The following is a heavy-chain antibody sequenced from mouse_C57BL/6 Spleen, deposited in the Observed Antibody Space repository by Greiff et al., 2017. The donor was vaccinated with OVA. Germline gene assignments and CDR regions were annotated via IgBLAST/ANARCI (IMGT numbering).Heavy chain of an antibody. D-gene: IGHD2-3*01. CDR1: GYTFTSYW. CDR3: ARKGPYDGYLLFAY. V-gene: IGHV1-74*01. CDR2: IHPSDSDT. Sequence: QVQLKQPGAELVKPGASVKVSCKASGYTFTSYWMHWVKQRPGQGLEWIGRIHPSDSDTNYNQKFKGKATLTVDKSSSTAYMQLSSLTSEDSAVYYCARKGPYDGYLLFAYWGKGTLVTVSA. J-gene: IGHJ3*01.